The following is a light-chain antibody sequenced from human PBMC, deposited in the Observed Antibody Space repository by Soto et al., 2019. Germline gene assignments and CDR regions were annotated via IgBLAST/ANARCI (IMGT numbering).Light chain of an antibody. V-gene: IGLV1-44*01. CDR2: SNN. CDR1: SSHIGSNT. CDR3: AAWDDSLNGRYV. J-gene: IGLJ1*01. Sequence: QSVLTQPPSASGTPGQRVIISCSGSSSHIGSNTVNWYQQLPGTAPKLLIYSNNQRPSGVPDRSSGSKSGTSASLAISGLQSEDEADYYCAAWDDSLNGRYVFGTGTKLTVL.